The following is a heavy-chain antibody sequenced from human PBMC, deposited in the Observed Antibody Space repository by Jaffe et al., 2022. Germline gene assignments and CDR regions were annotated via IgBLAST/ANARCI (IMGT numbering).Heavy chain of an antibody. J-gene: IGHJ3*02. D-gene: IGHD5-18*01. V-gene: IGHV4-38-2*02. CDR1: RYSISSGYY. CDR2: IYHSGST. Sequence: QLQESGPGLVKPSETLSLTCAVSRYSISSGYYWGWIRQPPGKGLEWIGSIYHSGSTYYSPSLKSRVTISVDTSKNQFSLKLSSVTAADTAVYYCARDRGYSYGEDAFDIWGQGTMVTVSS. CDR3: ARDRGYSYGEDAFDI.